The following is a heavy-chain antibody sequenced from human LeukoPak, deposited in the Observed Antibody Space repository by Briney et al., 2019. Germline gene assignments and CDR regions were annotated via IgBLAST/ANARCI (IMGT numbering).Heavy chain of an antibody. J-gene: IGHJ5*02. V-gene: IGHV4-39*07. D-gene: IGHD3-10*01. Sequence: SETLSLTCTVSGVSIINSNHYWGWIRQPPGKGLEWIGEINHSGNTNYNPSLKSRVTISVDTSKNQFSLKLSSVTAADTAVYYCARVLTMVRGLIKNKRFHPWGQGTLVTVSS. CDR1: GVSIINSNHY. CDR2: INHSGNT. CDR3: ARVLTMVRGLIKNKRFHP.